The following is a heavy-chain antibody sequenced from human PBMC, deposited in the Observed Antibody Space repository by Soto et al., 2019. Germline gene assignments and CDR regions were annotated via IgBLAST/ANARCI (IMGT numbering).Heavy chain of an antibody. Sequence: GGSLRLSCAASGFTFSSYSMNWVRQAPGKGLEWVSYISSSSTIYYADSVKGRFTISRDNAKNSLYLQMNSLRDEDTAVYYCAREPNPLNWGWSENWYFDLWGRGTLVTVSS. J-gene: IGHJ2*01. CDR3: AREPNPLNWGWSENWYFDL. V-gene: IGHV3-48*02. CDR1: GFTFSSYS. D-gene: IGHD7-27*01. CDR2: ISSSSTI.